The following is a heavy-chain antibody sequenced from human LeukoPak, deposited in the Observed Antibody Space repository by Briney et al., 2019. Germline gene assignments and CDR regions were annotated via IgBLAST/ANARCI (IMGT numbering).Heavy chain of an antibody. CDR2: IKQDGSEK. V-gene: IGHV3-7*03. CDR3: ARSRYCTNGICSYFDY. Sequence: GGSLRLSCAASGFPLSNYWMSWVRQAPGKGLEWVANIKQDGSEKYHVDSVKGRFTISRDNAKNSLYLQMNSLRAEDTAVYYCARSRYCTNGICSYFDYWGQGILVTVSS. CDR1: GFPLSNYW. J-gene: IGHJ4*02. D-gene: IGHD2-8*01.